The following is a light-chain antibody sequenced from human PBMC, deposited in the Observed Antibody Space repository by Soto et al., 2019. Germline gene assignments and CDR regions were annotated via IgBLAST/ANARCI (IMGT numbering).Light chain of an antibody. Sequence: IVMTQSPDSLAVSLGERATINCKSSQSVFKSSDNKNYLAWYQQQPGQPHKMLIYLASTQASGVPDRCSGSGSETDFPLNIHRLLSEDVAAYYCQQYHSPPVTFGGGTKVEIK. V-gene: IGKV4-1*01. CDR3: QQYHSPPVT. CDR2: LAS. J-gene: IGKJ4*01. CDR1: QSVFKSSDNKNY.